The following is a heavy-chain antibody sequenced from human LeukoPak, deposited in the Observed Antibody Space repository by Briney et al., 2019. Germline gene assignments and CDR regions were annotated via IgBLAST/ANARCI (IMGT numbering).Heavy chain of an antibody. D-gene: IGHD2-2*01. CDR1: GGTFSSYA. V-gene: IGHV1-69*13. CDR2: IIPIFGTA. CDR3: ARAQYCSSTSCGVDV. Sequence: SVKVSCKASGGTFSSYAISWVRQAPGQGLEWMGGIIPIFGTANYAQKFQGRVTITADESTSTACMELSSLRSEDTAVYYCARAQYCSSTSCGVDVWGQGTTVTVSS. J-gene: IGHJ6*02.